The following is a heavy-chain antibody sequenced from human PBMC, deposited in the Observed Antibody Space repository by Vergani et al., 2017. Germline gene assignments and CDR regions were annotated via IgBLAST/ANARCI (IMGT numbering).Heavy chain of an antibody. CDR1: GFTFSSYG. CDR3: AKVRGYYDSSGYYPWDAFDI. J-gene: IGHJ3*02. CDR2: ISYDGSNK. V-gene: IGHV3-30*18. Sequence: QVQLVESGGGVVQPGRSLRLSCAASGFTFSSYGMHWVRQAPGKGLEWVAVISYDGSNKYYADSVKGRFTISRDNSKNTLYLQMNSLRAEDTAVYYCAKVRGYYDSSGYYPWDAFDIWGQGTMVTVSS. D-gene: IGHD3-22*01.